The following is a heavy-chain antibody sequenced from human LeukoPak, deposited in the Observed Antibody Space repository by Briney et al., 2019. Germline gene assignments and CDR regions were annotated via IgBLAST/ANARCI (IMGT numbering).Heavy chain of an antibody. CDR3: ARTGRVFERKAIDY. CDR2: IYYNGST. D-gene: IGHD1-1*01. Sequence: SETLSLTCTVSGGSISSGGYYWSWIRQHPGKGLEWIGYIYYNGSTYYNPSLKSRVTISVDTSKNQFSLKLSSVTAADTAVYYCARTGRVFERKAIDYWGQGTLVTVSS. CDR1: GGSISSGGYY. J-gene: IGHJ4*02. V-gene: IGHV4-31*03.